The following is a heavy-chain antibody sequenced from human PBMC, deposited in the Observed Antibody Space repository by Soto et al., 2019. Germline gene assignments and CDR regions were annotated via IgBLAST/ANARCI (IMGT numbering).Heavy chain of an antibody. Sequence: ASVKVSCKASGYTFTSYDINWVRQATGQGLEWMGWMNPNSGNTGYAQKFQGRVTMTRNTSISTAYMELSSLRSEDTAVYYCARYRAKYCSGGSCYRGAFDIWGQGTMVTVSS. CDR1: GYTFTSYD. CDR3: ARYRAKYCSGGSCYRGAFDI. D-gene: IGHD2-15*01. V-gene: IGHV1-8*01. J-gene: IGHJ3*02. CDR2: MNPNSGNT.